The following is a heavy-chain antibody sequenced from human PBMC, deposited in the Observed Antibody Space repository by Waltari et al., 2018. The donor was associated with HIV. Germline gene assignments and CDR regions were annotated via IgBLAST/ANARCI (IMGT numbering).Heavy chain of an antibody. CDR3: ARQDIVVVPDAVDI. CDR2: IYHGDSDT. CDR1: GYTCTSYW. Sequence: EVQLVQSGAEVKKPGESLKISCKGSGYTCTSYWIGWVRQMPGKGREWMGIIYHGDSDTTYSPAFKGQVTSSAGKSLSTAYLQWSSLKASDTAMYYCARQDIVVVPDAVDIWGQGTMVTVSS. D-gene: IGHD2-2*01. J-gene: IGHJ3*02. V-gene: IGHV5-51*01.